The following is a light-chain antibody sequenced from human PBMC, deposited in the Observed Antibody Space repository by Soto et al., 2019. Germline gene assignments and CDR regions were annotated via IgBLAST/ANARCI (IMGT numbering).Light chain of an antibody. CDR2: DNN. CDR3: GTWDSSLSAVV. V-gene: IGLV1-51*01. CDR1: SSNIGNNY. J-gene: IGLJ2*01. Sequence: QSVLTQPPSVSAAPGHKVTISCSGSSSNIGNNYVSWYQQLPGTAPKLLIYDNNNRPSGIPARFSGSKSGTSATLGITGLQTGDEADYYCGTWDSSLSAVVFGGGTKLTVL.